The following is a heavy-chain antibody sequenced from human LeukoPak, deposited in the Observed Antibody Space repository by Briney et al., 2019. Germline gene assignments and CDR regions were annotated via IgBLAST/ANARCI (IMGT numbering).Heavy chain of an antibody. CDR3: ALTRHCSSTSCS. J-gene: IGHJ5*02. CDR2: IIPIFGTA. Sequence: SVKVSCKASGGTFSSYAISWVRQAPGQGLEWMGGIIPIFGTANYAQKFQGRVTITADESTSTAYMELSSLRSEDTAVYYCALTRHCSSTSCSWGQGTLVTVSS. V-gene: IGHV1-69*13. D-gene: IGHD2-2*01. CDR1: GGTFSSYA.